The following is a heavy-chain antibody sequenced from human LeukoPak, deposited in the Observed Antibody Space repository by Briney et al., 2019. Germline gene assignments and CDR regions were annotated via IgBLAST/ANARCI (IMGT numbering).Heavy chain of an antibody. CDR2: INPNSGGT. CDR1: GYTFTGYY. CDR3: ARDRYYYDSSGSDY. J-gene: IGHJ4*02. V-gene: IGHV1-2*02. D-gene: IGHD3-22*01. Sequence: ASVKVSCKASGYTFTGYYMHWVRQAPGQGLEWMGWINPNSGGTNYPQKFQGRVTMPTDTVISTAFMELSRLRSDDTAVYYCARDRYYYDSSGSDYWGQGTLVT.